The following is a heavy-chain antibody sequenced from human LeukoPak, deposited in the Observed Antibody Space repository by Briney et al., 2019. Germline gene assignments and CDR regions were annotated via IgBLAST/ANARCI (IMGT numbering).Heavy chain of an antibody. CDR2: INPNSGGT. CDR3: ARDLRPYSSGPNRET. Sequence: ASVKVSCKASGYTFTGYYMHWVRQAPGQGLEWTGWINPNSGGTNYAQKFQGRVTMTRDTSISTAYMELSRLRSDDTAVYYCARDLRPYSSGPNRETWGQGTLVTVSS. J-gene: IGHJ5*02. D-gene: IGHD3-22*01. CDR1: GYTFTGYY. V-gene: IGHV1-2*02.